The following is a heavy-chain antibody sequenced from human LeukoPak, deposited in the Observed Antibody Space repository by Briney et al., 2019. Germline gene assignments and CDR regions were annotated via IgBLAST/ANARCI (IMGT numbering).Heavy chain of an antibody. Sequence: SETLSLTCTVSGGSISSSSYYWGWIRQPPGKGLEWIGSIYYSGSTYYNPSLKSRVTISVDTSKNQFSLKLSSVTAADTAVYYCARRIAAAGIHFDYWGQGTLVTVSS. J-gene: IGHJ4*02. CDR3: ARRIAAAGIHFDY. D-gene: IGHD6-13*01. CDR1: GGSISSSSYY. V-gene: IGHV4-39*01. CDR2: IYYSGST.